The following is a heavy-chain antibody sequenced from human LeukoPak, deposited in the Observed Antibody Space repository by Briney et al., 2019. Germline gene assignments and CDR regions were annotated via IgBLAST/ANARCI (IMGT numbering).Heavy chain of an antibody. CDR2: INHSGST. D-gene: IGHD3-10*01. V-gene: IGHV4-34*01. J-gene: IGHJ4*02. Sequence: SETLSLTCAVYGGSFSGYYWGWIRQPPGKGLEWFGEINHSGSTNYNPSLKSRVTISVDTSKNQFSLKLSSVTAADTAVFYCATSPVLLYGSGSYHKYYFDYWGQGTLVTVSS. CDR1: GGSFSGYY. CDR3: ATSPVLLYGSGSYHKYYFDY.